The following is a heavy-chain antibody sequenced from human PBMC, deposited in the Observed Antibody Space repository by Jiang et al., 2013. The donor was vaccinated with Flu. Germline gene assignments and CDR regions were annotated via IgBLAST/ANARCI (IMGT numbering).Heavy chain of an antibody. CDR2: IWYDGSNK. CDR3: ARMTMVRGLIIDYSNGMDV. D-gene: IGHD3-10*01. CDR1: GFTFSRYG. Sequence: VQLVESGGGVVQPGTSLRLSCAASGFTFSRYGMHWVRQAPGKGLEWVAAIWYDGSNKYYGDSVKGRFIISRDNSKKTLFLQMNSLRAEDTAVYYCARMTMVRGLIIDYSNGMDVWGPGTTVTVSS. V-gene: IGHV3-33*08. J-gene: IGHJ6*02.